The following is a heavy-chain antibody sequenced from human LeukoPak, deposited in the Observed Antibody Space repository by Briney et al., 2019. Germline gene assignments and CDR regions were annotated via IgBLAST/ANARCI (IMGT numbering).Heavy chain of an antibody. V-gene: IGHV4-61*01. Sequence: SETLSLTCTVSGGSVSSGSYYWSWIRQPPGKGLAWVGYIYYSGSTNYNPSLKSRVTISVDTSKNQFSLKLSSVTAADTAVYYCARVVYQYSSSWPYYYYYMDVWGKGTTVTVSS. CDR2: IYYSGST. J-gene: IGHJ6*03. D-gene: IGHD6-13*01. CDR3: ARVVYQYSSSWPYYYYYMDV. CDR1: GGSVSSGSYY.